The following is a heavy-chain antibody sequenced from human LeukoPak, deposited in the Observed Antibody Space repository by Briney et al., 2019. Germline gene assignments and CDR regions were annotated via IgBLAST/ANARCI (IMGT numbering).Heavy chain of an antibody. CDR1: GFTFTGYY. Sequence: ASVKVSCKTSGFTFTGYYVHWVRQAPGQGLEWMGWISAYNGNTNYAQKLQGRVTMTTDTSTSTAYMELRSLRSDDTAVYYCARSRGSGPMPGYYWGQGTLVTVSS. D-gene: IGHD3-10*01. CDR3: ARSRGSGPMPGYY. J-gene: IGHJ4*02. V-gene: IGHV1-18*04. CDR2: ISAYNGNT.